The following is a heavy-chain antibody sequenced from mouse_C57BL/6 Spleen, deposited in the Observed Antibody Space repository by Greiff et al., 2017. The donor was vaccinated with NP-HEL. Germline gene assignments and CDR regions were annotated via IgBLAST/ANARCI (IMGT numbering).Heavy chain of an antibody. CDR3: ARVFRKGGFDY. CDR1: GFTFSDSS. V-gene: IGHV5-16*01. J-gene: IGHJ2*01. CDR2: INSAGSST. Sequence: EVKVVESAGGLVQPGSSLKLSCTASGFTFSDSSLAWVRQVPAQGLDWVANINSAGSSTSYLESLTSRFIISRDNAKNILYLQMSSLKSEDTATYYCARVFRKGGFDYWGQGTTLTVSS.